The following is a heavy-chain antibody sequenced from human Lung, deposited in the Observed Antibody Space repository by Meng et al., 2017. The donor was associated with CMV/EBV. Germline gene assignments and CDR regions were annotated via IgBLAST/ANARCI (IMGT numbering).Heavy chain of an antibody. CDR2: INPHSGGT. V-gene: IGHV1-2*02. D-gene: IGHD3-10*01. J-gene: IGHJ5*02. Sequence: QVQLVQSGAEVKKPGASVKVSCKASGYIFSGYHIQWVRQAPGQGLEWMGWINPHSGGTAYAQKFQGRVTMTSDTSISTAYMELTSLRSDDTAIYYCARQGNKDYYYGSGNYYNNWFDPWGPGTLVTVSS. CDR1: GYIFSGYH. CDR3: ARQGNKDYYYGSGNYYNNWFDP.